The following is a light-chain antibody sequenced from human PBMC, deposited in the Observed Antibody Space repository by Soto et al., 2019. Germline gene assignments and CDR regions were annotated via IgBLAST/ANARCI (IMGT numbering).Light chain of an antibody. J-gene: IGLJ1*01. CDR1: SSDVGSYNL. Sequence: QSVLTQPASVSGSPGQSITISCTGTSSDVGSYNLVSWYQQHPGKAPKLVIYDVSKRPSGVSTRFSGSQSGNTASLTISGLQAEDEADYYCCSYAGSSTHYVFGTGTKVTVL. V-gene: IGLV2-23*02. CDR3: CSYAGSSTHYV. CDR2: DVS.